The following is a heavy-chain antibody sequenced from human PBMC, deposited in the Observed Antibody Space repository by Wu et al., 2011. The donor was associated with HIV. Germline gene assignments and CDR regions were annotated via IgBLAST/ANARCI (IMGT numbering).Heavy chain of an antibody. D-gene: IGHD3-10*01. CDR1: GYTFVSYD. CDR2: MNLNNGDT. Sequence: QVQLVQSGAEVKKPGTSVKVSCKASGYTFVSYDINWVRQATGQGLEWMGRMNLNNGDTDFAQKFQGRVTLTRDTSINTAYMELSSLRFEDTAVYYCARGRGLQAFEFWGRGTLVTVSP. CDR3: ARGRGLQAFEF. V-gene: IGHV1-8*01. J-gene: IGHJ4*02.